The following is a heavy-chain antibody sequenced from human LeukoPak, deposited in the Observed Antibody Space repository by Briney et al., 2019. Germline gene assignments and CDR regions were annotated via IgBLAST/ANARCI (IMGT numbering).Heavy chain of an antibody. CDR1: GFTFSSYW. CDR2: IKQDGSEK. J-gene: IGHJ6*02. V-gene: IGHV3-7*01. D-gene: IGHD5-12*01. Sequence: GGSLRLSCAASGFTFSSYWMSWVRQAPGKGLEWVANIKQDGSEKYYVDSVKGRFTISRDNAKNSLYLQMNSLRAEDTAVYYCARDRSGYGYGMDVWGQGTTVTVSS. CDR3: ARDRSGYGYGMDV.